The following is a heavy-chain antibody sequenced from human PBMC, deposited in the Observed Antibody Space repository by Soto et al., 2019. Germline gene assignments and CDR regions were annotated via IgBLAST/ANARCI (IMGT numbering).Heavy chain of an antibody. J-gene: IGHJ4*02. CDR3: ASVAEY. CDR1: GFTLTTYG. D-gene: IGHD2-21*01. Sequence: QVKLVESGGGVAQPGRSLRLSCEVSGFTLTTYGMHWVRQAPGKGLDSAAFISQHGGRNYSADSVRGRFTISRDTSRNTLYLQMDSLIPEDTAVYHCASVAEYWGQGNLVTVSS. CDR2: ISQHGGRN. V-gene: IGHV3-30*03.